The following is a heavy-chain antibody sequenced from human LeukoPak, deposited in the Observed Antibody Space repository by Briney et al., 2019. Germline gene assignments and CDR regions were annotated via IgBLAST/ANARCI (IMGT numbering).Heavy chain of an antibody. J-gene: IGHJ3*02. CDR2: IRSKANSYAT. D-gene: IGHD4-17*01. CDR3: TGRLRATDI. CDR1: GFTFSGSA. V-gene: IGHV3-73*01. Sequence: PGGSPKLSCAASGFTFSGSAMHWVRQASGKGLEWVGRIRSKANSYATAYAASVKGRFTISRDDSKNTAYLQMNSLKTEDTAVYYCTGRLRATDIWGQGTMVTVSS.